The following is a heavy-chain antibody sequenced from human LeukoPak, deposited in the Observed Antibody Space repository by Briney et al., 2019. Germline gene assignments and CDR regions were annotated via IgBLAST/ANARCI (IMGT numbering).Heavy chain of an antibody. J-gene: IGHJ4*02. Sequence: SETLSLTCTVSGGSISSYYWSWIRQPPGKGLEWIGYIYYSGSTNYNPSLKSRVTISVDTTKNQFSLKLSSVTAADTAVYYCARGTHYFDYWGQGTLVTVSS. CDR1: GGSISSYY. CDR3: ARGTHYFDY. CDR2: IYYSGST. D-gene: IGHD3-10*01. V-gene: IGHV4-59*08.